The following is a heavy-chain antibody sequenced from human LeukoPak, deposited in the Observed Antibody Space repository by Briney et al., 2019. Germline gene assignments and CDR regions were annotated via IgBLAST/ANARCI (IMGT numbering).Heavy chain of an antibody. CDR3: ANLDYGDSYYFDY. D-gene: IGHD4-17*01. CDR1: GFTFSSYA. CDR2: ISGSGGST. V-gene: IGHV3-23*01. J-gene: IGHJ4*02. Sequence: GGSLRLSCAASGFTFSSYAMSWVRQAPGKGLERVSAISGSGGSTYYADSVKGRFTISRDNSKNTLYLQMNSLRAEDTAVYYCANLDYGDSYYFDYWGQGTLVTVSS.